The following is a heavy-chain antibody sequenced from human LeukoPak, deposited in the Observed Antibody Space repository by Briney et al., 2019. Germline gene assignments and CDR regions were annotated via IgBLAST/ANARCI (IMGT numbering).Heavy chain of an antibody. D-gene: IGHD6-6*01. Sequence: KPSETLSLTCTVSGGSFSSYYWSWIRQSPEKALEWIGYIYYTGSTNYNPSLKSRVTISVDTAKNKFSLRLSSVTAADTAVYYCARGGSRQSSSSDFDYWGRGILVTVSS. CDR1: GGSFSSYY. V-gene: IGHV4-59*01. J-gene: IGHJ4*02. CDR2: IYYTGST. CDR3: ARGGSRQSSSSDFDY.